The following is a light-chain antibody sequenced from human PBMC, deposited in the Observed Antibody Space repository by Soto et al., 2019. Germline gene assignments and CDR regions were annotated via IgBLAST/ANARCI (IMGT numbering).Light chain of an antibody. CDR2: GAS. J-gene: IGKJ3*01. CDR1: QSINNRY. Sequence: EIVXTXXPGTLSLSPGERATLSCRASQSINNRYLAWYQQKPGQAPRLLIYGASSRATGIPDRFSGSGSGTDFTLTISRLEPEDFAVYYCQQFGSSPGFTFGPGTKVDMK. CDR3: QQFGSSPGFT. V-gene: IGKV3-20*01.